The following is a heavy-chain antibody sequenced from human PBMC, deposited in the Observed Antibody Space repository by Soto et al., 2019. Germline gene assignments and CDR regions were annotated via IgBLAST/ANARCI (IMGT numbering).Heavy chain of an antibody. CDR1: GGCISGYY. D-gene: IGHD6-6*01. CDR2: VYDTGST. CDR3: ARSIAVPSSHIDH. J-gene: IGHJ4*02. Sequence: PSETLSRTCSVFGGCISGYYWSWIRQAPGKGLEWIGYVYDTGSTSYNPSLQSRVTISVDTSKKQFSLSLRLVTAADTAVYFCARSIAVPSSHIDHWGQGTRVTVSS. V-gene: IGHV4-59*01.